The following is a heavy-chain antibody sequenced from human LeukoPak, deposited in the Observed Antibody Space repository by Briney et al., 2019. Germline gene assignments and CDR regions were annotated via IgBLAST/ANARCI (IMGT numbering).Heavy chain of an antibody. CDR3: GKMGKSLYLFDY. Sequence: GGSLRLSCAASGFTFSSYGMSWVRQAPGKGLEWVSAISGSGGSTYYADSVKGRFTISRDNSKNTLYLQMNSLRAEDTAVYYCGKMGKSLYLFDYWGQGTLVTVSS. CDR2: ISGSGGST. J-gene: IGHJ4*02. CDR1: GFTFSSYG. D-gene: IGHD2-2*02. V-gene: IGHV3-23*01.